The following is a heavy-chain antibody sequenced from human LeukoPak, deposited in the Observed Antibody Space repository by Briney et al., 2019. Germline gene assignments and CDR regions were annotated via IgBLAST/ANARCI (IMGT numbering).Heavy chain of an antibody. Sequence: PGGSLRLSCAASGFTFNDYAMHLVRQAPGKGLEWVSYINWNSRKIGYANSVKGRLTISRDNAKNSLYLQMNSLRAEDMALYYCARTPELGILRGAFDVWGHGTMVTVSS. CDR2: INWNSRKI. D-gene: IGHD7-27*01. CDR1: GFTFNDYA. J-gene: IGHJ3*01. V-gene: IGHV3-9*03. CDR3: ARTPELGILRGAFDV.